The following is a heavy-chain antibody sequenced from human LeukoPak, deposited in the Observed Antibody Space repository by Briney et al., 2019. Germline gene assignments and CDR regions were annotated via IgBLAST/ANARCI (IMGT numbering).Heavy chain of an antibody. D-gene: IGHD5-18*01. Sequence: ASVKVSCKASGYTFTSYAMHWVRQAPGQRLEWMGWINAGNGNTKYSQEFQGRVTITRDTSASTAYMELSSLRSEDMAVYYCARVRGYSYGFDYWGQGTLVTVSS. V-gene: IGHV1-3*03. CDR3: ARVRGYSYGFDY. CDR1: GYTFTSYA. CDR2: INAGNGNT. J-gene: IGHJ4*02.